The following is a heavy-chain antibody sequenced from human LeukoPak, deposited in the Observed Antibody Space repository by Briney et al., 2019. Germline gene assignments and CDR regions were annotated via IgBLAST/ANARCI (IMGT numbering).Heavy chain of an antibody. V-gene: IGHV1-2*02. CDR1: GYTFTGYY. J-gene: IGHJ6*03. D-gene: IGHD3-16*01. CDR3: ARDLRDFGAYYMDV. CDR2: INPNSGGT. Sequence: ASVTVSCKASGYTFTGYYMHWVRQAPGQGLEWMGWINPNSGGTNYAQKFQGRVTMTRDTSISTAYMELSRLRSDDTAVYYCARDLRDFGAYYMDVWGKGTTVTVSS.